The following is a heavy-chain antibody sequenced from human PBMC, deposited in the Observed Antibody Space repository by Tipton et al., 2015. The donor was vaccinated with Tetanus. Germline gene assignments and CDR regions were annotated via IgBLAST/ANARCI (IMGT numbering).Heavy chain of an antibody. CDR1: GFIFSSYG. CDR2: SWYDGTDK. Sequence: SLRLSCAASGFIFSSYGIHWVRQAPGKGLEWLAVSWYDGTDKYYADSVKGRFTISRDNSKNTLYLQMNSLRVEDTAVYYCVRGSGMGLALVAADDWGQGTLVSVSS. CDR3: VRGSGMGLALVAADD. V-gene: IGHV3-33*01. D-gene: IGHD2-15*01. J-gene: IGHJ4*02.